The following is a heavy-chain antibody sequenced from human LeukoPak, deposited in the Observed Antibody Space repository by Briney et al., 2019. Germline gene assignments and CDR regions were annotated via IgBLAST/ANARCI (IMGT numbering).Heavy chain of an antibody. Sequence: SETLSLTCTVSGGSIGSGDYYWSWIRQPPGKGLEWIGYIYYSGSTYYNPSLKSRVTISVDTSKNQFSLKLSSVTAADTAVYYCARVRFLEWPKNYYYMDVWGKGTTVTVSS. D-gene: IGHD3-3*01. CDR1: GGSIGSGDYY. J-gene: IGHJ6*03. CDR2: IYYSGST. V-gene: IGHV4-30-4*08. CDR3: ARVRFLEWPKNYYYMDV.